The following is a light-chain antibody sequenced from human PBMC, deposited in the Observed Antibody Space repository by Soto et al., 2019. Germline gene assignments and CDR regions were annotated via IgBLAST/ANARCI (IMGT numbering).Light chain of an antibody. J-gene: IGKJ4*01. CDR1: QSVSSN. CDR3: QQYGSSPLT. CDR2: GAS. V-gene: IGKV3-20*01. Sequence: EIVMTQSPATLSVSPGGRATLSCRASQSVSSNLAWYQQKPGQAHRXLIYGASSRATGIPDRFSGSGSGTDVTIAISRLEPEDFEVYYCQQYGSSPLTFGGGTKVDIK.